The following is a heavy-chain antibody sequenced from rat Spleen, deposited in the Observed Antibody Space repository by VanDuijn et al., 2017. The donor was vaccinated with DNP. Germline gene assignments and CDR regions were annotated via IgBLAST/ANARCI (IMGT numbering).Heavy chain of an antibody. CDR2: ISTSGGST. CDR1: GFTFSNYD. J-gene: IGHJ2*01. D-gene: IGHD3-5*01. CDR3: ARHGAPTFDY. Sequence: EVQPVESGGGLVQPGRSLKLSCAVSGFTFSNYDMAWVRQAPTKGLEWVASISTSGGSTYYRDSVKGRFTVSRDDAKSTLYLQMDSLRSEDTATYYCARHGAPTFDYWGQGVMVTVSS. V-gene: IGHV5-25*01.